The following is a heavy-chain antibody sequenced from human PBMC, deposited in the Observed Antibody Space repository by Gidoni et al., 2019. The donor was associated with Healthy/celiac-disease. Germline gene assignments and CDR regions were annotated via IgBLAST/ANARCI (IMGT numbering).Heavy chain of an antibody. CDR2: ISGSGGST. CDR3: AKNSVVRGVLDY. V-gene: IGHV3-23*01. Sequence: EVQLLESGGGLVQPGGSLRLSCAASGFTFSSYAMSWVRQAPGKGLECVSAISGSGGSTYYADSVKGRFTISRDNSKNTLYLQMNSLRAEDTAVYYCAKNSVVRGVLDYWGQGTLVTVSS. D-gene: IGHD3-10*01. J-gene: IGHJ4*02. CDR1: GFTFSSYA.